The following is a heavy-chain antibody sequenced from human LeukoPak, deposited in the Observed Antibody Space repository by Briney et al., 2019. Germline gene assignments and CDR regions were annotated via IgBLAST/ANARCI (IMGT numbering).Heavy chain of an antibody. CDR1: GFTFSGFW. J-gene: IGHJ4*02. V-gene: IGHV3-7*03. Sequence: PGGSLRLSCAVSGFTFSGFWMSWSRQAPGKGLEWVASINSDGSEGYYADVVKGRFTISRDNSKNTLYLQVNSLRADDTAVYYCAKRPGAAATGPTDYWGQGTLVTVSS. D-gene: IGHD6-13*01. CDR2: INSDGSEG. CDR3: AKRPGAAATGPTDY.